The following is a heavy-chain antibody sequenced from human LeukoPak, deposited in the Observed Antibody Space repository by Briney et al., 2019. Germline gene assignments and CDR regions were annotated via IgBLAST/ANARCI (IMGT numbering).Heavy chain of an antibody. CDR3: AKDFSGATKYYNMDV. J-gene: IGHJ6*02. CDR1: GFTFDDYA. CDR2: ITWNGTKK. Sequence: GRSLRLSCAASGFTFDDYAMHWVRQVPGKGLEWVSGITWNGTKKDYAASVKGRFTISRDNAKKSLYLQMNSLRAEDTALYFCAKDFSGATKYYNMDVWGQGTTVIVSS. D-gene: IGHD1-26*01. V-gene: IGHV3-9*01.